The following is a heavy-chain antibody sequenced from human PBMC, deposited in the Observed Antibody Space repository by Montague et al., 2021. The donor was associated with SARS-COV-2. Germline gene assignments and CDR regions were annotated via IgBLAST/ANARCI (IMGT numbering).Heavy chain of an antibody. Sequence: SLRLSCAASGFTFSAYWMHWVRQAPGQGLEWVARIRADGTTTNYADSVKGRFTISRDSSKNTLYLQMNSLRVEDTAVYYCAKDTATIRIAVALMDVWGQGTTVIVSS. J-gene: IGHJ6*02. CDR3: AKDTATIRIAVALMDV. CDR2: IRADGTTT. CDR1: GFTFSAYW. V-gene: IGHV3-74*01. D-gene: IGHD6-19*01.